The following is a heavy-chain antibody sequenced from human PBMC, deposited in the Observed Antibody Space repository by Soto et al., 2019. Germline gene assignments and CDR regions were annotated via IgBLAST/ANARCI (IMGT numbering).Heavy chain of an antibody. V-gene: IGHV4-34*01. J-gene: IGHJ4*02. Sequence: PSETLSLTCAVYVGSFSGHYWSWIRQPPGKGLEWIGEINHSGSSNYNPSLKSRVSISVDTSKNQFSLKLSSVTAADTAVYYCARGMAVTGHYLDYWGQGNLVTVS. CDR3: ARGMAVTGHYLDY. CDR1: VGSFSGHY. CDR2: INHSGSS. D-gene: IGHD6-19*01.